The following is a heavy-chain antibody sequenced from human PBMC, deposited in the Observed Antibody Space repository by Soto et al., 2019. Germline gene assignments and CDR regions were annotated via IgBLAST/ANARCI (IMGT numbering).Heavy chain of an antibody. CDR1: GHTFTNSG. CDR3: SRDHRGNAAVKVGATWGVADLDY. D-gene: IGHD1-26*01. V-gene: IGHV1-18*01. Sequence: ASLKNSCKPSGHTFTNSGISWARHAPGQGLEWMGWISTDNGNTNYEHHLSGRVNMITDKSTSTAYIDLRSAGSDNRARYYCSRDHRGNAAVKVGATWGVADLDYWG. J-gene: IGHJ4*01. CDR2: ISTDNGNT.